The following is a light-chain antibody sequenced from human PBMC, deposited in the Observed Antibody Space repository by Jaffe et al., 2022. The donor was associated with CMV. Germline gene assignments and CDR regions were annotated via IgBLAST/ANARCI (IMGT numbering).Light chain of an antibody. Sequence: DFVLTQSPLSLPVTLGQPASISCRSSQSLVHSDGNTYLTWFQQRPGQSPRRLIYMVSDRDSGVPDKFSGSGSGTHFTLNISRVEAEDLGVYYCMQSTYWATFGQGTKVEIK. CDR2: MVS. CDR3: MQSTYWAT. J-gene: IGKJ1*01. CDR1: QSLVHSDGNTY. V-gene: IGKV2-30*02.